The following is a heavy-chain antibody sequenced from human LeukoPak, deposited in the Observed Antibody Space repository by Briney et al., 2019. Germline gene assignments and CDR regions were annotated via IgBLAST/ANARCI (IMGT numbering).Heavy chain of an antibody. J-gene: IGHJ5*02. Sequence: SETLSLTCTVSGGSTSSYYWSWIRQPAGKGLEWIGRIYTSGSTNYNPSLKSRVTMSVDTSKNQFSLKLSSVTAADTAVYYCARDFSYYDFWSGYYNAGSNWFDPWGQGTLVTVSS. D-gene: IGHD3-3*01. V-gene: IGHV4-4*07. CDR1: GGSTSSYY. CDR2: IYTSGST. CDR3: ARDFSYYDFWSGYYNAGSNWFDP.